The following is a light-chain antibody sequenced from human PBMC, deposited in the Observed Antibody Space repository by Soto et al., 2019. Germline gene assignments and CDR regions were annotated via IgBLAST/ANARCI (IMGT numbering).Light chain of an antibody. CDR1: NSNIGSNT. Sequence: QAVVTQPPSASGTPGQKVTIYCSGSNSNIGSNTVSWLQQLPGRAPKLLLYNNIYRPPGVPDRFSGSKSGTSVSLAISGLKSEDQADYYCAAWDDSLDRHVVFGGGTQLTVL. CDR3: AAWDDSLDRHVV. J-gene: IGLJ7*01. CDR2: NNI. V-gene: IGLV1-44*01.